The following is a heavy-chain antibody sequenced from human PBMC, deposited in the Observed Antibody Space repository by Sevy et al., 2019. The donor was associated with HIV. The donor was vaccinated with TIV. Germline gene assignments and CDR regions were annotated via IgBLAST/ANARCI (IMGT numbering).Heavy chain of an antibody. CDR3: ARGTAAAGRWVGGTRRYNWFDP. CDR2: INHSGST. D-gene: IGHD6-13*01. Sequence: SETLSLTCAVYGGSFSGYYWSWIRQPPGKGLEWIGEINHSGSTNYNPSLKSRVTISVDTSKNQFSLNLNCVTAADTAVYYCARGTAAAGRWVGGTRRYNWFDPWGQGTLVTVSS. V-gene: IGHV4-34*01. J-gene: IGHJ5*02. CDR1: GGSFSGYY.